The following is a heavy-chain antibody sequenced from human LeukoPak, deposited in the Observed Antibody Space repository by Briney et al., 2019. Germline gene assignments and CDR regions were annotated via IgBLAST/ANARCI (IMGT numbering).Heavy chain of an antibody. CDR3: ARGLPDYYMDV. J-gene: IGHJ6*03. CDR2: IYHSGST. D-gene: IGHD2-15*01. Sequence: PSETLSLTCTVSGGSINTGNNYWTWIRQPPGKGLEWIGYIYHSGSTYYNPSLKSRATISIDWSKSQFSLKVTSVNAADTAVYYCARGLPDYYMDVWGKGATVTVSS. CDR1: GGSINTGNNY. V-gene: IGHV4-30-2*01.